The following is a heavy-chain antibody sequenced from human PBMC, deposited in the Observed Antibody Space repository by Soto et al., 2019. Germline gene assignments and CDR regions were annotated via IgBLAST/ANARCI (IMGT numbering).Heavy chain of an antibody. Sequence: ASVKVSCKASGYSFTSYGVSWVRQAPGQGLEWMGWISAYNGNTNYAQKLQGRVTMTTDTSTSTAYMELRSLRSDDTAVYYCARGVGSGSYYNQYNWFDPWGQGTLVTVSS. CDR2: ISAYNGNT. V-gene: IGHV1-18*01. CDR3: ARGVGSGSYYNQYNWFDP. D-gene: IGHD3-10*01. CDR1: GYSFTSYG. J-gene: IGHJ5*02.